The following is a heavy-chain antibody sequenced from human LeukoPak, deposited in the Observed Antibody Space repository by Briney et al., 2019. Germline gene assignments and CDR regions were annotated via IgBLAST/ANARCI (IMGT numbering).Heavy chain of an antibody. J-gene: IGHJ4*02. Sequence: PSETLSLTCAVYGGSFSGYYWSWIRQPPGKGLEWIGEINHSGSTNYNPSLKSRVTISVDTSKNQFSLKLSSVTAADTAVYYCARGVAGYDILTGHFDYWGQGTLVTVSS. CDR2: INHSGST. D-gene: IGHD3-9*01. CDR1: GGSFSGYY. CDR3: ARGVAGYDILTGHFDY. V-gene: IGHV4-34*01.